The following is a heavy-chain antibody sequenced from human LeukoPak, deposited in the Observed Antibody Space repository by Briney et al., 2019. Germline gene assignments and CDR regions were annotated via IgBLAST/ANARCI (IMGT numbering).Heavy chain of an antibody. Sequence: SETLSLTCTVSGYSISSGYYWGWIRQPPGKGLEWIGSIYHSGSTYYNPSLKSRVTMSVDTSKNQFSLKLSSVTAADTAVYYCARDSYSSSWYFDYWGQGTLVTVSS. CDR3: ARDSYSSSWYFDY. CDR1: GYSISSGYY. D-gene: IGHD6-13*01. CDR2: IYHSGST. V-gene: IGHV4-38-2*02. J-gene: IGHJ4*02.